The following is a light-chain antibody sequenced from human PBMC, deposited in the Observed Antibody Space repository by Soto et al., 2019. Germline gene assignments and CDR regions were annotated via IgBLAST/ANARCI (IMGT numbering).Light chain of an antibody. Sequence: DIQMTQSPSSLSASVGDRVTITCRASQTISNYLNWYQQKPGKAPNLLIYAASSLQSGVPSRFSGSGSGTEFTLTITSLHPEDFATYYCQQSFSIPYTFGRGTKVDIK. CDR3: QQSFSIPYT. V-gene: IGKV1-39*01. CDR2: AAS. J-gene: IGKJ2*01. CDR1: QTISNY.